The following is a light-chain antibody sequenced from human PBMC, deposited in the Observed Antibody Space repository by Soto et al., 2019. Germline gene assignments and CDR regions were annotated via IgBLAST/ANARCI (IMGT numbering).Light chain of an antibody. CDR2: QAS. Sequence: DVVLTHSPLSLPVTLGQPASIACRSSQSLVSTDGYTFLNWFQQRPGQTPRRLISQASNRDSGVPDRFSGSGLCAIFTLKISRVEAEDLGLYYCMHTTQWPHTFGKGPKLEIK. CDR3: MHTTQWPHT. CDR1: QSLVSTDGYTF. J-gene: IGKJ2*01. V-gene: IGKV2-30*01.